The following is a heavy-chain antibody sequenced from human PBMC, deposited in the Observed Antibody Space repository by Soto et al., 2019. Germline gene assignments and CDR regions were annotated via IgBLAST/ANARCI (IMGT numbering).Heavy chain of an antibody. V-gene: IGHV3-23*01. Sequence: HPGGSLRLSCAASGFTFSSYAMSWVRQAPGKGLEWVSAISGSGGSTYYADSVKGRFTISRDNSKNTLYLQMNSLRAEDTAVYYCAKTIGIVPAANFEYRGQGTLVTVSS. CDR2: ISGSGGST. J-gene: IGHJ4*02. D-gene: IGHD2-2*01. CDR3: AKTIGIVPAANFEY. CDR1: GFTFSSYA.